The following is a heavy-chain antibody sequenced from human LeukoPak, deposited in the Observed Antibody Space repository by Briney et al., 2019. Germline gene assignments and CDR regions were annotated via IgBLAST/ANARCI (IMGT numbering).Heavy chain of an antibody. Sequence: ASVKVSCKASGYTFTGYDMHWVRQAPGQGLEWMGWITTYNGNTNYAQRLQARVTMATDTSTSTAYMDLRGLRSDDTAVYYCARGYDYGDYVGDFDYWGQGTLVTVSS. CDR1: GYTFTGYD. V-gene: IGHV1-18*01. J-gene: IGHJ4*02. CDR3: ARGYDYGDYVGDFDY. D-gene: IGHD4-17*01. CDR2: ITTYNGNT.